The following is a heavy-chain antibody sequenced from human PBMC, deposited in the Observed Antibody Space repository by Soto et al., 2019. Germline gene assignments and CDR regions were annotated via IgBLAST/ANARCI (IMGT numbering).Heavy chain of an antibody. CDR1: GYPFNSFG. V-gene: IGHV1-18*01. CDR3: ARAPVHALGGTRCCAFDF. J-gene: IGHJ3*01. D-gene: IGHD1-26*01. CDR2: ISAYNGNT. Sequence: QVQLVQSGSEVKKPGASVKVSCKASGYPFNSFGISWVRQAPGQGLEWVAWISAYNGNTNYAQKVQGRVTTTTDTSTSTAYMELRSLRSDDTAVYYCARAPVHALGGTRCCAFDFWGQGTMVTVSS.